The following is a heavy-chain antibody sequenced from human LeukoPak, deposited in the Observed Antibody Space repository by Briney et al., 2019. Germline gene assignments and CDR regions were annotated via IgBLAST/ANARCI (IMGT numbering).Heavy chain of an antibody. V-gene: IGHV3-23*01. CDR1: GFTFSNYA. Sequence: PGGSLRLSCAASGFTFSNYAMSWVRQAPGKGLEWVSSITGSGGTTYSADSVKGRFTISRDNSKNTLYLHMYSLRADDTAVYYCAKTSETLVGAGPDYWGQGTLVTVS. CDR2: ITGSGGTT. CDR3: AKTSETLVGAGPDY. D-gene: IGHD1-26*01. J-gene: IGHJ4*02.